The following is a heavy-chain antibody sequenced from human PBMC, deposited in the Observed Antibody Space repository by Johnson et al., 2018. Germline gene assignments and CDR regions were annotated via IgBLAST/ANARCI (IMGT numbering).Heavy chain of an antibody. V-gene: IGHV3-48*04. D-gene: IGHD4-17*01. CDR1: GFTFSRYS. Sequence: EVQLVETGGGLVQPGGSLRLSCAASGFTFSRYSMSWIRQAPGKGLEWVSYISSSGSTIYYADSVKGRFTISRDNAKNSLYLQMNSLRAEDTAVYYCARDKDYGAGYYYYYGMDVWGQGTTVTVSS. J-gene: IGHJ6*02. CDR3: ARDKDYGAGYYYYYGMDV. CDR2: ISSSGSTI.